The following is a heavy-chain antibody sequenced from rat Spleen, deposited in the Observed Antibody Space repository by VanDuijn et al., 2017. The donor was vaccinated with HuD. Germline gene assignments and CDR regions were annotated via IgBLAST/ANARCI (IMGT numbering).Heavy chain of an antibody. J-gene: IGHJ2*01. CDR2: ISYDGTAT. CDR3: VRHRDYYNSYVYAFDY. D-gene: IGHD1-2*01. Sequence: EVQLVESGGGLVQPGRSMKLSCAASGLSFSNYDMAWVRQAPTKGLEWVASISYDGTATYYRDSVKGRFTISRDNAKNTLYLQMDSLRSEDTATYYCVRHRDYYNSYVYAFDYWGQGVMVTVSS. CDR1: GLSFSNYD. V-gene: IGHV5-25*01.